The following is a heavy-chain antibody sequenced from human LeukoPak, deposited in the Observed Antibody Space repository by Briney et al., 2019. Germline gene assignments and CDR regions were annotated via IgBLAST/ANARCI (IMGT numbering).Heavy chain of an antibody. J-gene: IGHJ4*02. CDR2: TYYSGNT. V-gene: IGHV4-59*08. D-gene: IGHD2-21*02. CDR1: GGSISSYY. CDR3: ARHGGDESFHY. Sequence: SETLSLTCTVSGGSISSYYWSWIRQPPGKGLEWIGYTYYSGNTNYNPSLESRVTISVDTSKNQFSLKLSSVTAADTAVYYRARHGGDESFHYWGLGTLVTVSS.